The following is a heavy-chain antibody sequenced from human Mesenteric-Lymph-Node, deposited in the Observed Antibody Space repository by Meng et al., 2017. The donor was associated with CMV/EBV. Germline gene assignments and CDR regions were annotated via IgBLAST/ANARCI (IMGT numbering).Heavy chain of an antibody. J-gene: IGHJ4*02. Sequence: GESLKISCAASGFTFSTYGMHWVRQAPGKGLEWVAFIRYDGSDKYYVGSVKGRFTLSRDNSKSTLYLQMNSLRAEDTAVYYCAREKDYYDSSGYYYFDYWGQGTLVTVSS. V-gene: IGHV3-30*02. CDR1: GFTFSTYG. CDR2: IRYDGSDK. D-gene: IGHD3-22*01. CDR3: AREKDYYDSSGYYYFDY.